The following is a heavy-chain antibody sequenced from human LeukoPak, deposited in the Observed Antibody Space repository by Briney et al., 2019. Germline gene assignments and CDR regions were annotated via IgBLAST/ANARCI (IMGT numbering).Heavy chain of an antibody. Sequence: ASVKVSCKASGFRFSIYGINWVRQAPGQGLEWMGWISAYSGKTNYAQKFQDRVSMTTDTSTSTAYMDLRSLRSDDTAVYYCARDHYLSSSCCSPIDLWGQGTLLTVSS. D-gene: IGHD2-2*01. CDR2: ISAYSGKT. J-gene: IGHJ4*02. V-gene: IGHV1-18*01. CDR3: ARDHYLSSSCCSPIDL. CDR1: GFRFSIYG.